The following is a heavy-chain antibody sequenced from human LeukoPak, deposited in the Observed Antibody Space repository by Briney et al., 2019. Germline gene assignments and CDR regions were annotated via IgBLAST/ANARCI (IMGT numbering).Heavy chain of an antibody. CDR2: IIPIFGTA. V-gene: IGHV1-69*06. D-gene: IGHD4-17*01. CDR3: ARESLDSPDLTVTSDY. CDR1: GGTFSSYA. J-gene: IGHJ4*02. Sequence: GASVKVSCTASGGTFSSYAISWVRQAPGQGLEWMGGIIPIFGTANYAQKFQGRVTITADKSTSTAYMELSSLRSEDTAVYYCARESLDSPDLTVTSDYWGQGTLVTVSS.